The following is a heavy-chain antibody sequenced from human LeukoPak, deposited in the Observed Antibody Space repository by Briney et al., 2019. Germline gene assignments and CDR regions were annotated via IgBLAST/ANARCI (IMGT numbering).Heavy chain of an antibody. Sequence: KPGGSLRLSCAASGFTFDDYAMHCVRQAPGKGLEWVSGISWNGCTIGYADSVKGRFTISRDNAKNSLYLQMNSLRAEDTALYYCAKDAHRRKYYYYYYMDVWGKGTTVTISS. CDR3: AKDAHRRKYYYYYYMDV. J-gene: IGHJ6*03. V-gene: IGHV3-9*01. CDR2: ISWNGCTI. CDR1: GFTFDDYA.